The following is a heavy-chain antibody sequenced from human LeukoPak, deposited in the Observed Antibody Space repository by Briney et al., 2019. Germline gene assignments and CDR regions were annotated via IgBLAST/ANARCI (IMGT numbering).Heavy chain of an antibody. CDR2: ISSSSSTI. V-gene: IGHV3-48*04. CDR3: ARDYDSSGYTDYYYYGMDV. Sequence: GGSLRLSCATSGFTFSSYSMNWVRQAPGKGLEWVSYISSSSSTIYYADSVKGRFTISRDNAKNSLYLQMNSLRAEDTAVYYCARDYDSSGYTDYYYYGMDVWGQGTTVTVSS. D-gene: IGHD3-22*01. J-gene: IGHJ6*02. CDR1: GFTFSSYS.